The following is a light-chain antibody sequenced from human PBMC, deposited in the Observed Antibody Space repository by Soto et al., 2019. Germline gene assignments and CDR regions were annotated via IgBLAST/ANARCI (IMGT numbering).Light chain of an antibody. CDR2: GAS. V-gene: IGKV3-15*01. CDR1: QSVSSN. CDR3: HQYTNWPLT. J-gene: IGKJ2*01. Sequence: EIVMTQSPATLSVSPGERATLSCRASQSVSSNLAWYQQKPGQAPRLLIYGASTRATGIPARFSGSGSGTEFTLTISSMQSEDCAVYYCHQYTNWPLTFGQGTKLEIK.